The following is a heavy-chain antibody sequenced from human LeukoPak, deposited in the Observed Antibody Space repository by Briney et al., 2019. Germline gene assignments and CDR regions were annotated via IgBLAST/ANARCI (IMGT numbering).Heavy chain of an antibody. CDR1: GYTFTGYY. CDR3: ARVESGTYYDFWSGYSPAAFDI. D-gene: IGHD3-3*01. J-gene: IGHJ3*02. V-gene: IGHV1-2*02. Sequence: ASVKVSCKASGYTFTGYYMHWVRQAPGQGLEWMGWINPNSGGTNYTQKFQGRVTMTRDTSISTAYMELSRLRSDDTAVYYCARVESGTYYDFWSGYSPAAFDIWGQGTMVTVSS. CDR2: INPNSGGT.